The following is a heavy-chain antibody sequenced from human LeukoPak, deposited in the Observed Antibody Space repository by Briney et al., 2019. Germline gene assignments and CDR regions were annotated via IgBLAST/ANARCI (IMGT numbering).Heavy chain of an antibody. CDR3: ARHRRIAIRLTAYDV. V-gene: IGHV3-7*01. CDR1: GFPLSTYW. J-gene: IGHJ3*01. Sequence: GGSLRLSCVASGFPLSTYWMSWVRQAPGQGLEWVAYIKQDGGEKYYVDSVKGRFTISRDNAKNSLYLQMNSLRGEDTAVYYCARHRRIAIRLTAYDVWGHGTMVTVSS. D-gene: IGHD2-21*01. CDR2: IKQDGGEK.